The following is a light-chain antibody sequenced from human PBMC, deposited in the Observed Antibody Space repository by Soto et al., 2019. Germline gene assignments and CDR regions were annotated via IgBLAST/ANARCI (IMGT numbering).Light chain of an antibody. CDR3: QERSGWPST. J-gene: IGKJ4*01. V-gene: IGKV3-11*01. CDR2: DAS. Sequence: EIVLTQSPATLSFSPGERAALSCRASQSVSSYFACYPQKPGQAPRLLIYDASKRAPGIPARFTGSGSGTGFTLTISSLEPEDFAVFCCQERSGWPSTFGGGTKVEI. CDR1: QSVSSY.